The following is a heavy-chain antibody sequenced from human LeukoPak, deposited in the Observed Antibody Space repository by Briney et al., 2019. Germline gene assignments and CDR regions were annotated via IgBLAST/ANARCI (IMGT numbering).Heavy chain of an antibody. CDR1: GFTFSSYA. CDR3: AKDPPSGIAATGTSDWFDP. Sequence: GGSLRLSCVASGFTFSSYAMSWVRQAPGKGLEWVSAISGSGGSTYYADSVKGRFTISRDNSKNTLYLQMNSLRAEDTAVYYCAKDPPSGIAATGTSDWFDPWGQGNLVTVSS. CDR2: ISGSGGST. V-gene: IGHV3-23*01. J-gene: IGHJ5*02. D-gene: IGHD6-13*01.